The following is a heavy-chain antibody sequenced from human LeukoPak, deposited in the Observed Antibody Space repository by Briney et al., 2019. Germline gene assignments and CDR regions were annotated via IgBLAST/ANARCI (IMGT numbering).Heavy chain of an antibody. V-gene: IGHV3-23*01. Sequence: GGSLRLSCAASGFTFSSYAMSWVRQAPGKGLEWVSAISGSGGSTYYADTVKGRFTISRDNSKNTLYLQMNSLRAEDTAVYYCAKGSAATLGYCSSTSCYHHYFDYWGQGTLVTVSS. CDR3: AKGSAATLGYCSSTSCYHHYFDY. J-gene: IGHJ4*02. CDR2: ISGSGGST. D-gene: IGHD2-2*01. CDR1: GFTFSSYA.